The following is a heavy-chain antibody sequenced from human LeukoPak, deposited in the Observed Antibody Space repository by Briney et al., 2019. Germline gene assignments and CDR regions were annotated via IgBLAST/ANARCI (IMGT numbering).Heavy chain of an antibody. Sequence: SETLSLTCAVSGGSISSSSYYWGWLRQPPGKGLEWIGSIYYSGSTYYNPSLKSRVTISVDTSKNQFSLKLSSVTAADTAVYYCARGDLVGLFDDWGQGILVTVSS. CDR2: IYYSGST. V-gene: IGHV4-39*07. CDR3: ARGDLVGLFDD. CDR1: GGSISSSSYY. D-gene: IGHD2-21*01. J-gene: IGHJ4*02.